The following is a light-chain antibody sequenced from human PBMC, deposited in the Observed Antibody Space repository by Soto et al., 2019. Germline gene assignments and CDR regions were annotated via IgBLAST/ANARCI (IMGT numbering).Light chain of an antibody. V-gene: IGKV3-11*01. CDR1: QSVSSY. CDR2: DAS. J-gene: IGKJ2*01. CDR3: QQRSNS. Sequence: EIVLKQSPATLSLSPGERATLSCRASQSVSSYLAWYQQKPGQAPRLLIYDASNRATGIPARFSGSGSGTDFTLTISSLEPEDFAVYYCQQRSNSFGQGTKLEIK.